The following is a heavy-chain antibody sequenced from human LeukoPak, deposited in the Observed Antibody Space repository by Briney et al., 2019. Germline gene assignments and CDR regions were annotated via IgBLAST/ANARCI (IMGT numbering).Heavy chain of an antibody. CDR2: IYYSGST. Sequence: SETLSPTCTVSGGSISSSSYYWGWIRQPPGKGLEWIGSIYYSGSTYYNPSLKSRVTISVDTSKNQFSLKLSSVTAADTAVYYCARDSGSTSLNAFDIWGQGTMVTVSS. CDR3: ARDSGSTSLNAFDI. J-gene: IGHJ3*02. D-gene: IGHD2-2*01. V-gene: IGHV4-39*07. CDR1: GGSISSSSYY.